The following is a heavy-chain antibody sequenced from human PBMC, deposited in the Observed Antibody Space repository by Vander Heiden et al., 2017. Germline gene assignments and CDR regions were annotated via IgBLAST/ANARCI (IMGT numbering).Heavy chain of an antibody. CDR1: GYTFTSYA. J-gene: IGHJ6*02. CDR3: ARAYCSSTSCPPDYGMDV. CDR2: INAGNGNT. D-gene: IGHD2-2*01. V-gene: IGHV1-3*01. Sequence: QVQLVQSGAEVKKPGASVKVSCKASGYTFTSYAMHWVRQAPGQRLEWMGWINAGNGNTKYSQKFQGRVTITRDTSASTAYMELSSLRSEDTAVYYCARAYCSSTSCPPDYGMDVWGQGTTVTVSS.